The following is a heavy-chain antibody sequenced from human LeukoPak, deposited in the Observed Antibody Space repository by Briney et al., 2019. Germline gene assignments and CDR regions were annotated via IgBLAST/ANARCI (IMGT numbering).Heavy chain of an antibody. D-gene: IGHD3-16*02. Sequence: GGFLRLSCAASGFTFSTYWMHWVRQAPGKGLVWVSRISSDGSITSYADSVKGRFTISRDNSKNTLYLQMNSLRAEDTAVYYCAKDPKSYYFDYWGQGTLVTVSS. CDR1: GFTFSTYW. V-gene: IGHV3-74*01. CDR2: ISSDGSIT. J-gene: IGHJ4*02. CDR3: AKDPKSYYFDY.